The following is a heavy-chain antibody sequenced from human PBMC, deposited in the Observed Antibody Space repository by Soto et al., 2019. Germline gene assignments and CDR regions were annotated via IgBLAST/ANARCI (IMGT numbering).Heavy chain of an antibody. Sequence: QVQLQQWGAGLLKPSETLSLTCADYGGSFSGYYWSWIRQPPGKGLEWIGEINHSGSTNYNPSLKSRVTISVDTSKNQFSLKLSSVTAADTAVYYCARFYGGNYFDYWGQGTLVTVSS. V-gene: IGHV4-34*01. J-gene: IGHJ4*02. D-gene: IGHD4-17*01. CDR3: ARFYGGNYFDY. CDR1: GGSFSGYY. CDR2: INHSGST.